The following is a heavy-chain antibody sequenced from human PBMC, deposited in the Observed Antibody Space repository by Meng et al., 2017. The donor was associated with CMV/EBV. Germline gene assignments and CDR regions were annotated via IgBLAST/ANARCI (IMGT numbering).Heavy chain of an antibody. CDR2: IYTSGST. CDR1: GGSISSYY. D-gene: IGHD3-22*01. Sequence: QVQLQESGPGLVKPSXXXXLTCTVSGGSISSYYWSWIRQPAGKGLEWIGRIYTSGSTNYNPSLKSRVTMSVDTSKNQFSLKLSSVTAADTAVYYCARGWDYDSPFDYWGQGTLVTVSS. J-gene: IGHJ4*02. CDR3: ARGWDYDSPFDY. V-gene: IGHV4-4*07.